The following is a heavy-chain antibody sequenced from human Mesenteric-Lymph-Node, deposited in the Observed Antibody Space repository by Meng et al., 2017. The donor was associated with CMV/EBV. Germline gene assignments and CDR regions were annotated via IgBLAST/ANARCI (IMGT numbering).Heavy chain of an antibody. Sequence: SCAASGFTFSSYWMHWVRQAPGKGLVWVSRISSDGSSTSYADSVKGRFTISRDNAKNTLYLQMNSLRAEDTAVYYCARAWAVAGTDYWGQGTLVTVSS. V-gene: IGHV3-74*01. J-gene: IGHJ4*02. D-gene: IGHD6-19*01. CDR2: ISSDGSST. CDR1: GFTFSSYW. CDR3: ARAWAVAGTDY.